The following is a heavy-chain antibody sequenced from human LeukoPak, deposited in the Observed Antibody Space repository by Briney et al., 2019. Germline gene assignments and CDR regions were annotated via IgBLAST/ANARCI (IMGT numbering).Heavy chain of an antibody. D-gene: IGHD3-10*01. CDR1: GFTFSSYG. CDR3: AKEFLRGSGSYHNLFDY. J-gene: IGHJ4*02. V-gene: IGHV3-30*18. Sequence: GGSLRLSCAASGFTFSSYGMHWVRQAPGKGLEWVAFISYDGTDEYYADPVKGRFTISRDSSKNTLYLQMNSLRAEDTAVYYCAKEFLRGSGSYHNLFDYWGQGTLVTVSS. CDR2: ISYDGTDE.